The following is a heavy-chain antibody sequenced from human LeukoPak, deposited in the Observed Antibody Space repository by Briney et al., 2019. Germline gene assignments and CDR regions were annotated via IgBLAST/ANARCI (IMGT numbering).Heavy chain of an antibody. D-gene: IGHD6-13*01. CDR1: GYTFTGYY. V-gene: IGHV1-2*02. J-gene: IGHJ6*03. CDR3: ARRTRAAGNKYYYYMDV. CDR2: INPNSGGT. Sequence: ASVKVSCKASGYTFTGYYMHWVRQAPGQGLEWMGWINPNSGGTNYAQKFQGRVTMTRDTSISTAYMELRSLRSDDTAVYYCARRTRAAGNKYYYYMDVWGKGTTVTVSS.